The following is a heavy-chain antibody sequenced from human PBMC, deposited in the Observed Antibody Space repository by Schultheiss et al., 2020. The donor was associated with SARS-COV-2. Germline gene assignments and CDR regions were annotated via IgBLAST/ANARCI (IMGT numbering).Heavy chain of an antibody. CDR2: ISYDGSNK. V-gene: IGHV3-30*19. D-gene: IGHD4-17*01. J-gene: IGHJ6*03. CDR1: GFTFSTYS. CDR3: ARPPQTVYYYYMDV. Sequence: GGSLRLSCAASGFTFSTYSMNWVRQAPGKGLEWVAVISYDGSNKYYADSVKGRFTISRDNSKNTLYLQMNSLRAEDTAVYYCARPPQTVYYYYMDVWGKGTTVTVSS.